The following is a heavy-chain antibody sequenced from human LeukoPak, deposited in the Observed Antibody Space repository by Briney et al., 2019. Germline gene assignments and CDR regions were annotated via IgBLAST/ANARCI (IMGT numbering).Heavy chain of an antibody. V-gene: IGHV1-2*04. CDR1: GYTFTGYY. Sequence: ASVKVSCKASGYTFTGYYMHWVRQAPGQGLEWMGWINPNSGGTNYAQKFQGWVTMTRDTSISTAYLQWSSLKASDTAMYYCAGGEPYSSSWYEGVNWGQGTLVTVSS. CDR3: AGGEPYSSSWYEGVN. D-gene: IGHD6-13*01. CDR2: INPNSGGT. J-gene: IGHJ4*02.